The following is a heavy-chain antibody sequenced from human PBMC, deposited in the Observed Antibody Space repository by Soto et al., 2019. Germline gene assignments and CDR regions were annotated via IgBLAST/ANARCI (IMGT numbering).Heavy chain of an antibody. CDR3: ARGIATGQLDP. V-gene: IGHV1-3*01. D-gene: IGHD2-15*01. J-gene: IGHJ5*02. CDR1: GYTFTRYT. CDR2: INPDNGNT. Sequence: QVQLVQSGAEVKKPGASVKLSCKASGYTFTRYTMNWVRQAPGQRLEWMGWINPDNGNTKSSQKFQDRVIITRDTSASTAYMDLSSLRSEDTAVYYCARGIATGQLDPWGQGTLVTVSS.